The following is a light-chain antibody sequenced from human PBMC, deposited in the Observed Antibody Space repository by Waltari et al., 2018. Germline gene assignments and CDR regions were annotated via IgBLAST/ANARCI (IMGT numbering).Light chain of an antibody. CDR3: QQYGSSSTWT. V-gene: IGKV3-20*01. CDR1: QRVSSNN. Sequence: EIVLTQSPGTLSLSPGERATLSCRASQRVSSNNLAWYQQKPGQAPRLLIYGASSRATGIPDRFSGSGSGTDFTLTISRLEPEDFAVYYCQQYGSSSTWTFGQGTKVEIK. J-gene: IGKJ1*01. CDR2: GAS.